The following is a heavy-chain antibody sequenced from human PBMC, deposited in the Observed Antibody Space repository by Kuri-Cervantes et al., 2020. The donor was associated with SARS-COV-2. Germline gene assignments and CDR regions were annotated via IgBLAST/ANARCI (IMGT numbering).Heavy chain of an antibody. J-gene: IGHJ3*02. D-gene: IGHD1-26*01. CDR1: GFTFSSYW. Sequence: GESPKISCAASGFTFSSYWLSWVRQAPGKGLEWVANIKQDGSEKYYGDSVKGRFTISRDNAKNSLYLQMNSLRAEDTAVYYCARDGLSSGGAGYDAFDIWGQGTMVTVSS. CDR2: IKQDGSEK. V-gene: IGHV3-7*01. CDR3: ARDGLSSGGAGYDAFDI.